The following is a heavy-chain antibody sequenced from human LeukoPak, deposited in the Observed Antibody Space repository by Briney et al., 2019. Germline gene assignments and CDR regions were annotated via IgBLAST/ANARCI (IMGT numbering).Heavy chain of an antibody. CDR1: GFTFSSYA. J-gene: IGHJ4*02. CDR3: EKQWLGYYFDY. CDR2: ISGSGGST. D-gene: IGHD6-19*01. Sequence: PGGSLRLSCAASGFTFSSYAMNWVRQAPGKGLEWVSGISGSGGSTFYADSVKGRFTISRDNSKNTLYLQMNSLRAEDTAVYYCEKQWLGYYFDYWGQGTLVTVSS. V-gene: IGHV3-23*01.